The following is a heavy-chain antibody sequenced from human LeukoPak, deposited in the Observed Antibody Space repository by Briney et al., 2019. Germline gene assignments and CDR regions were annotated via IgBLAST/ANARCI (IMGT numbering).Heavy chain of an antibody. CDR1: GFTFSNYG. CDR2: IRYDGSNQ. CDR3: AKGYYDSSAFDM. D-gene: IGHD3-22*01. Sequence: GGSLRLSCAASGFTFSNYGMDWVRQGPGKRLEWVAFIRYDGSNQYYTDSVKGRFTISRDNSKNTLFLQMNSLRAEGTAVYYCAKGYYDSSAFDMWGQGTMVTVSS. J-gene: IGHJ3*02. V-gene: IGHV3-30*02.